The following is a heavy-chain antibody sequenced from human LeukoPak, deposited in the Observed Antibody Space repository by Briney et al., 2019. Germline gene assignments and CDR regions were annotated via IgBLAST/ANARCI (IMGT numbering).Heavy chain of an antibody. CDR2: IDGDGTEK. D-gene: IGHD2-2*01. J-gene: IGHJ4*02. V-gene: IGHV3-7*01. CDR1: AFNFNRYW. Sequence: QSGGSLRISCAASAFNFNRYWMNWVRQAAGKGLEWVAGIDGDGTEKYYVESVKGRFTISRDNAKKSVYLQMNSLRADDTAVYYCARAITVVDSYWGQGTLVTVSS. CDR3: ARAITVVDSY.